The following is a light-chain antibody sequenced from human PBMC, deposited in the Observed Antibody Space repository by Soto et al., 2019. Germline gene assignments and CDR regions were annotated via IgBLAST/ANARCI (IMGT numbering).Light chain of an antibody. CDR1: RSNVGRNA. CDR2: ATD. Sequence: QSVLTQPPSASGTPGQSVTISCSGSRSNVGRNAVSWYQQVPGMAPKLLVFATDKRPSGVPGRFSGSASGASASLAVSGLQPEDEAHYYCAAWDDTSNGPQFGGGTKLTVL. J-gene: IGLJ2*01. V-gene: IGLV1-44*01. CDR3: AAWDDTSNGPQ.